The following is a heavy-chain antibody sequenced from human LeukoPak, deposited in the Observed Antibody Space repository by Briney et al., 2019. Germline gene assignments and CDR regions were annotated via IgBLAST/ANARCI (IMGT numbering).Heavy chain of an antibody. D-gene: IGHD1-26*01. CDR1: GFTFSRYV. J-gene: IGHJ5*02. CDR2: LRGSGGST. Sequence: PGGSLRLSCAASGFTFSRYVMSSVRQAPGKGLEWVSGLRGSGGSTYYADSVMGRFTTSRDNSKNTLYMQMNSLRAEDTAVYYCAKDGRVTPSGWVDPWGQGTLVTVSS. V-gene: IGHV3-23*01. CDR3: AKDGRVTPSGWVDP.